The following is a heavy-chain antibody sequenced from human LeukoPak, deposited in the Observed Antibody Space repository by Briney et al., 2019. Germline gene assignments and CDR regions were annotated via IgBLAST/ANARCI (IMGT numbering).Heavy chain of an antibody. CDR3: ARGTVGAGVFDI. CDR1: GFSLRSYD. Sequence: GESLRLSCAASGFSLRSYDMHWVRQATGKGLEWVSAIATTGDTYYPGSVKGRFTISRENAKNSLHLQMNSLRAGDTAVYYCARGTVGAGVFDIWGPGTMVTVSS. J-gene: IGHJ3*02. D-gene: IGHD1-26*01. CDR2: IATTGDT. V-gene: IGHV3-13*01.